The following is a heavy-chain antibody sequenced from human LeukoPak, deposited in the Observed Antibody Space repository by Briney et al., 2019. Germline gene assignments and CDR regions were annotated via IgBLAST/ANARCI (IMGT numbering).Heavy chain of an antibody. CDR2: IYYSGST. Sequence: SETLSLTCTVSGGSISTGSYYWGWIRQPPGKGLEWIGSIYYSGSTYYNPSLKSRVTISVDTSKNQFSLNLSSVTAADTAVYYCARHIGYTRSSVQYYYYYYMDVWGKGSTVTVSS. CDR3: ARHIGYTRSSVQYYYYYYMDV. V-gene: IGHV4-39*01. CDR1: GGSISTGSYY. D-gene: IGHD1-1*01. J-gene: IGHJ6*03.